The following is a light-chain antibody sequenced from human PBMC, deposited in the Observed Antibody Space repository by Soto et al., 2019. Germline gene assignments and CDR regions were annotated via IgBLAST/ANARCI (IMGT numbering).Light chain of an antibody. CDR2: GAS. J-gene: IGKJ2*01. V-gene: IGKV3-15*01. CDR1: QNINSN. Sequence: EIVMTQSPATLSVSPGERATLSCRASQNINSNLAWYQQKPGQAPSLLIYGASTRATGIPARFSGSGSGTEFTLTISSLQSEDFAVYYCQQYNDWPFTFGQGTKLEIQ. CDR3: QQYNDWPFT.